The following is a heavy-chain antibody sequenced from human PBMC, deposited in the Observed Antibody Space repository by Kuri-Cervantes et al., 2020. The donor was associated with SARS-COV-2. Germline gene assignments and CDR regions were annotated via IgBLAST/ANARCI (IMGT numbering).Heavy chain of an antibody. J-gene: IGHJ6*02. V-gene: IGHV3-30-3*01. CDR1: GFTFSSYA. CDR2: ISYDGSNK. CDR3: TRLYDFWSGYYPPFDYYYYGMDV. Sequence: GGSLRLSCAASGFTFSSYAMHWVRQAPGKGLEWVAVISYDGSNKYYADSVKGRYTISRDNSKNTLYLQMNSLRAEDTAVYYCTRLYDFWSGYYPPFDYYYYGMDVWGQGTTVTVSS. D-gene: IGHD3-3*01.